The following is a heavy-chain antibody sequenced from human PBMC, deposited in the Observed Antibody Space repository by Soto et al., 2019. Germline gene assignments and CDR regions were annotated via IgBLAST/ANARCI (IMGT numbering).Heavy chain of an antibody. V-gene: IGHV1-3*01. CDR2: INAGNGNT. D-gene: IGHD3-16*01. CDR1: GYTFTSYA. CDR3: ARGFTLWFDP. Sequence: XXVKVSCKASGYTFTSYAIDWVRQAPGQRLEWMGWINAGNGNTKYSQKFXXRVTITRXXPARTAYMELSRLRSEETAVYYCARGFTLWFDPWGQGTLVTSPQ. J-gene: IGHJ5*02.